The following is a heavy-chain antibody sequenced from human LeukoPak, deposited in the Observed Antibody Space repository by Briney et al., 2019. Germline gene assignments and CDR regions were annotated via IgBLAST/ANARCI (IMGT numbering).Heavy chain of an antibody. V-gene: IGHV1-18*01. Sequence: ASVKVSCKASGYTFSSYVLSWVRQAPGQGLEWMGRISTNTGDSDYAQNLQGRVTMTTDTSTSTAYMELRSLTSDDTAVYFCARDGSITGPFLDAFDIWGLGTMVTVSS. J-gene: IGHJ3*02. D-gene: IGHD1-20*01. CDR3: ARDGSITGPFLDAFDI. CDR1: GYTFSSYV. CDR2: ISTNTGDS.